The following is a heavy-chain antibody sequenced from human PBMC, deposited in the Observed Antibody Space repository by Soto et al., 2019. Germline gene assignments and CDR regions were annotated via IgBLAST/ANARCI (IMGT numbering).Heavy chain of an antibody. CDR1: GGSFSGYY. D-gene: IGHD3-3*01. V-gene: IGHV4-34*01. J-gene: IGHJ6*02. CDR2: INHSGST. CDR3: ARGLGYYDFWSGYVRYGMDV. Sequence: SETLSLTCAVYGGSFSGYYWSWIRQPPGKGLEWIGEINHSGSTNYNPSLKSRVTISVDTSKNQFSLKLSSVTAADTAVYYCARGLGYYDFWSGYVRYGMDVWGQGTTVTVSS.